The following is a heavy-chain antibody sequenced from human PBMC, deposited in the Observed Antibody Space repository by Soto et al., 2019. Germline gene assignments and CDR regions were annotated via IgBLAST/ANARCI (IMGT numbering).Heavy chain of an antibody. J-gene: IGHJ6*02. CDR1: GFTFSSYG. D-gene: IGHD6-6*01. V-gene: IGHV3-30*18. Sequence: GGSLRLSCAASGFTFSSYGMHWVRQAPGKGLEWVAVISYDGSNKYYADSVKGRFTISRDNSKNTLYLQMNSLRAEDTAVYYCAKVLWTAARYYYGMDFWGQGTTVTVSS. CDR2: ISYDGSNK. CDR3: AKVLWTAARYYYGMDF.